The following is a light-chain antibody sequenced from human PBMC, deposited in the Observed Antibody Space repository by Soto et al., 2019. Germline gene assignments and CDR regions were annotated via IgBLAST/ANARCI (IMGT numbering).Light chain of an antibody. CDR2: EVS. J-gene: IGLJ1*01. CDR3: LSFTTSSTYI. V-gene: IGLV2-14*01. CDR1: TSDVGGYIS. Sequence: QSALTQPASVSGSPGQSVTISCTGTTSDVGGYISVSWYQQHPGKAPKLMIYEVSNRPSGVSNRFSGSKSGDTASLTISGLQAEDEADYYCLSFTTSSTYIFGTGTKLTVL.